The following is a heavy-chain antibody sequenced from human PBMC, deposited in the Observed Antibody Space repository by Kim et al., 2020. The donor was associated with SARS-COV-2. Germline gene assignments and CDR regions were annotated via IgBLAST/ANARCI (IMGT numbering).Heavy chain of an antibody. D-gene: IGHD4-17*01. J-gene: IGHJ4*02. V-gene: IGHV3-11*05. Sequence: RRNTNHAESVKGRFTISRDTAKNSLYLEMNSLRADDTAVYYCARGYGDYGYWGQGTLVTVSS. CDR2: RRNT. CDR3: ARGYGDYGY.